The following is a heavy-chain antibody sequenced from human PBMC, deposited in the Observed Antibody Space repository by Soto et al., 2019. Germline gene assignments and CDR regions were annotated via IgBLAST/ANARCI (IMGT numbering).Heavy chain of an antibody. V-gene: IGHV1-2*04. J-gene: IGHJ3*02. CDR1: GYTFTSYA. Sequence: ASVKVSCKASGYTFTSYAMQWVRQAPGQRLEWMGWINPNSGGTNYAQKFQGWVTMTRDTSISTAYMELSRLRSDDTAVYYCARTYENYDAFDIWGQGTMVTVSS. D-gene: IGHD1-7*01. CDR3: ARTYENYDAFDI. CDR2: INPNSGGT.